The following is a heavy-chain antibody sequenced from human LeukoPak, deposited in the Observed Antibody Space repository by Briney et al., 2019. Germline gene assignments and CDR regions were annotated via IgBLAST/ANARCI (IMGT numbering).Heavy chain of an antibody. V-gene: IGHV4-59*08. CDR2: IYYSGST. D-gene: IGHD5-12*01. Sequence: PSETLSLTCTVSGGSISSYYWSWIRQPPGKGLEWIGYIYYSGSTNYNPSLKSRVTISVDTSKNQFSLKLSSVTAADTAVYYCVRGVATQFDYWGQGTLVTVSS. CDR3: VRGVATQFDY. CDR1: GGSISSYY. J-gene: IGHJ4*02.